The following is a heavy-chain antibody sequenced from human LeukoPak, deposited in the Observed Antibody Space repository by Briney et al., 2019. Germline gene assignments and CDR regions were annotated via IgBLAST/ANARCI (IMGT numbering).Heavy chain of an antibody. D-gene: IGHD3-22*01. V-gene: IGHV3-23*01. J-gene: IGHJ4*02. Sequence: GGSLRLSCAASGFTFSSYEMNWVRQAPGKGLEWVSAISGSGGSTYYADSVKGRFTISRDNSKNTLYLQMNSLRAEDTAVYYCAKEWRFVYYDSSGRYIPYFDYWGQGTLVTVSS. CDR2: ISGSGGST. CDR3: AKEWRFVYYDSSGRYIPYFDY. CDR1: GFTFSSYE.